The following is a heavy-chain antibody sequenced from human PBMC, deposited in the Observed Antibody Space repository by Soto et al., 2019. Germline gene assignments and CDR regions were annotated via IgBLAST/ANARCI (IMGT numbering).Heavy chain of an antibody. Sequence: QLQLQESGPGLVKPSETLSLTCTVSGGSISSSPYHWAWIRQPPGKGLQWIGNIYYNGNTFYNPSLRSRVTISIDTSKSQFSLGLSSVTASDTAVYYCARHGPLTNNWNQLNCWGQGTLVTVSS. CDR2: IYYNGNT. J-gene: IGHJ4*02. V-gene: IGHV4-39*01. CDR3: ARHGPLTNNWNQLNC. CDR1: GGSISSSPYH. D-gene: IGHD1-1*01.